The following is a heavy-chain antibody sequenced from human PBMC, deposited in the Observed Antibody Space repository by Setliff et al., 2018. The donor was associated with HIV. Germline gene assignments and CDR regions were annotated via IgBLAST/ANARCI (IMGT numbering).Heavy chain of an antibody. Sequence: SETLSLTCSVSGGSFSGYYWSWIRQPPGKGLEWIGYIHYSGSTNYNPSLKSRVTISLDTSKNQFSLKLSSVTAADTAIYYCARLRDMEWELIGLDYWGRGTLVTVSS. CDR3: ARLRDMEWELIGLDY. V-gene: IGHV4-59*01. CDR2: IHYSGST. CDR1: GGSFSGYY. J-gene: IGHJ4*02. D-gene: IGHD1-26*01.